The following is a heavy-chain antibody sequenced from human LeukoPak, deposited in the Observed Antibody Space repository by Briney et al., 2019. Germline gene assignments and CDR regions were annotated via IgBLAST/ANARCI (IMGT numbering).Heavy chain of an antibody. CDR3: ARGRRIVVVPAAPRGYYFDY. J-gene: IGHJ4*02. V-gene: IGHV4-34*01. CDR1: GFTFNNYA. CDR2: INHSGST. Sequence: GSLRLSCAASGFTFNNYAMSWVRQAPGKGLEWIGEINHSGSTNYNPSLKSRVTISVDTSKNQFSLKLSSVTAADTAVYYCARGRRIVVVPAAPRGYYFDYWGQGTLVTVSS. D-gene: IGHD2-2*01.